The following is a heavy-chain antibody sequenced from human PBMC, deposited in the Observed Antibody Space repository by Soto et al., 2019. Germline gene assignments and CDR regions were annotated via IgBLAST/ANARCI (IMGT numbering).Heavy chain of an antibody. CDR2: INPSGGST. CDR1: GYTFTSYY. V-gene: IGHV1-46*01. Sequence: GASVKVSCKASGYTFTSYYMHWVRQAPGQGLEWMGIINPSGGSTSYAQKFQGRVTMTRDTSTSTAYMELSSLRSEDTAVYYCARQGDSSGYYGGYGMDVWGQGTTVTVSS. J-gene: IGHJ6*02. D-gene: IGHD3-22*01. CDR3: ARQGDSSGYYGGYGMDV.